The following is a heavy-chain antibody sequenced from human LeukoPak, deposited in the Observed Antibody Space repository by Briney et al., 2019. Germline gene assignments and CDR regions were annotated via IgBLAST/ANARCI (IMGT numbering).Heavy chain of an antibody. CDR3: ARRQAWRPLDY. CDR1: DGSMSSNIYY. Sequence: SPSLSLTCTVSDGSMSSNIYYSGWIRQPPGKGLEWIGNIFYSGSASDNASLKSRVTISIDTSKNQLSLSLTSVTAADTAVYYCARRQAWRPLDYWGQGTLVTVSS. J-gene: IGHJ4*02. CDR2: IFYSGSA. V-gene: IGHV4-39*01. D-gene: IGHD5-12*01.